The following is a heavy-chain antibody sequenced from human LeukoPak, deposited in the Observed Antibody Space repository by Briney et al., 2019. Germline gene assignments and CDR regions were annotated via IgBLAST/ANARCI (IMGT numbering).Heavy chain of an antibody. Sequence: ASVTVSCTASGYTFTVYYIHWVRQAPGQGLEWMGWINPNSGGTNYAQKFQGRVTMTRDTSISTAYMELSRLTSDDTAVYYCARFAIADDYWGQGTLVTVSS. J-gene: IGHJ4*02. D-gene: IGHD2/OR15-2a*01. CDR1: GYTFTVYY. V-gene: IGHV1-2*02. CDR2: INPNSGGT. CDR3: ARFAIADDY.